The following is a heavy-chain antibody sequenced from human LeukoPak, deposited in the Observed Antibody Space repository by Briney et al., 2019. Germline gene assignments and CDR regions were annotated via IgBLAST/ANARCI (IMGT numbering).Heavy chain of an antibody. CDR2: ISSSSYI. V-gene: IGHV3-21*01. CDR3: ARDSPGYSYGYFDY. Sequence: PGGSLRLSCAASGFTFSSYSMNWVRQAPGKGLEWVSSISSSSYIYYADSVKGRFTISRDNAKNSLYLQMNSLRAEDTAVYYCARDSPGYSYGYFDYWGQGTLVTVSS. D-gene: IGHD5-18*01. J-gene: IGHJ4*02. CDR1: GFTFSSYS.